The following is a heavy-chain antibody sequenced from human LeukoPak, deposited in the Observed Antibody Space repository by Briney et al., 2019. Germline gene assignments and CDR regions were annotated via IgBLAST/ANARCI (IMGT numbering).Heavy chain of an antibody. CDR3: ARDRYCTSTSCYPDAFDI. D-gene: IGHD2-2*01. CDR2: INHRGNT. J-gene: IGHJ3*02. V-gene: IGHV4-34*01. Sequence: SETLSLTCTVFGGSFSDYYWSWIRQPPGKGLEWIGEINHRGNTNYNPSLKSRVTISVDTSKNQFSLKLSSLTAADTAVYYCARDRYCTSTSCYPDAFDIWGQGTMVTVSS. CDR1: GGSFSDYY.